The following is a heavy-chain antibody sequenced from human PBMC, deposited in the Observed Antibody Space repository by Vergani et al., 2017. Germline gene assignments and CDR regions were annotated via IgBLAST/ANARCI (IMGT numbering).Heavy chain of an antibody. CDR3: AIGVVRGEGVFDY. Sequence: QVQLEQSGAEVKKPGSSVTVSCRASGGNFGSHTISWVRQAPGQGLEWMGGIIPIFGTANYAQKFQGRVTITADESTSTAYMELSSLRSEDKAVYYCAIGVVRGEGVFDYWGQGTLVTVSS. J-gene: IGHJ4*02. V-gene: IGHV1-69*12. D-gene: IGHD3-10*01. CDR1: GGNFGSHT. CDR2: IIPIFGTA.